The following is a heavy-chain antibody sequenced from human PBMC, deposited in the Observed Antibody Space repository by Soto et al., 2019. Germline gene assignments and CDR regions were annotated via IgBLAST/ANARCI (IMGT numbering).Heavy chain of an antibody. V-gene: IGHV1-3*01. D-gene: IGHD2-2*01. CDR3: ARGQHYAMDV. Sequence: QVHLVQSGAEVKEPGASVKVSCKASGFSLKTYAVDWVRQAPGQRLEWMGWITAGSASTKCSQNFQGRVTITRDTSASTVYMELSGLRSEDTAVYFCARGQHYAMDVWGQGTTVTVSS. CDR1: GFSLKTYA. CDR2: ITAGSAST. J-gene: IGHJ6*02.